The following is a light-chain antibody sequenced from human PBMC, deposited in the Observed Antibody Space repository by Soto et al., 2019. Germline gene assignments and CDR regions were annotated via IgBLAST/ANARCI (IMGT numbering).Light chain of an antibody. CDR2: DVT. Sequence: QSALTQPRSVSGSPGQSVTISCTGTSSDVGGYNYVSWYQQHPGKAPKLMIYDVTKRPSGVPDPFSGSKSGNTASLTISGLQAEDEADYYCCSYAGSYIFVFGGGTKLTVL. CDR3: CSYAGSYIFV. V-gene: IGLV2-11*01. CDR1: SSDVGGYNY. J-gene: IGLJ2*01.